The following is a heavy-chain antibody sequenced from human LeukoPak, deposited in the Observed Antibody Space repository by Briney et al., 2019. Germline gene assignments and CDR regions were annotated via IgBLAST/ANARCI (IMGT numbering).Heavy chain of an antibody. J-gene: IGHJ4*02. Sequence: PGGSLRLSCAASGFTFSSYEMNWVRQAPGKGLEWVSYISSSGRTRYYADSVKGRLTISRENAKNCLYLQMNSLRDEDRALYYCAKDLGSSGHVFDYWGQGTLVTVSS. CDR3: AKDLGSSGHVFDY. CDR1: GFTFSSYE. CDR2: ISSSGRTR. D-gene: IGHD3-22*01. V-gene: IGHV3-48*03.